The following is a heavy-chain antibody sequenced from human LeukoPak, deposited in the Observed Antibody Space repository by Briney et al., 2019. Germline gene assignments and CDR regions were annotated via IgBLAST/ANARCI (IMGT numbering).Heavy chain of an antibody. CDR3: ARGGRYYYYMDV. V-gene: IGHV5-51*01. CDR2: IYPGDSDT. J-gene: IGHJ6*03. Sequence: IIYPGDSDTRYSPSFQGQVTISADKSISTAYLQWSSLKASDTAMYYCARGGRYYYYMDVWGKGTTVTVSS. D-gene: IGHD6-25*01.